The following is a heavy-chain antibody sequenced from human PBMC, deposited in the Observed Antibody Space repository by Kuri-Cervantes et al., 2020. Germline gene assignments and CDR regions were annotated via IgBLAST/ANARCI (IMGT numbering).Heavy chain of an antibody. Sequence: LRLSCAVSGGSISSGGYSWSWIRQPPGKGLEWIGYIYHSGSTYYNPSLKSRVTISVDRSKNQFSLKLKSVTAADTAVYYCARRRIEEVPGMGDWFDPWGQGTPVTVSS. CDR2: IYHSGST. CDR3: ARRRIEEVPGMGDWFDP. V-gene: IGHV4-30-2*01. J-gene: IGHJ5*02. CDR1: GGSISSGGYS. D-gene: IGHD6-19*01.